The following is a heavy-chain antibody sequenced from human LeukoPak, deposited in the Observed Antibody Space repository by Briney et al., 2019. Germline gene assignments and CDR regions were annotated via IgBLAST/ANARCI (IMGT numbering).Heavy chain of an antibody. D-gene: IGHD3-3*01. Sequence: SETLSLTCAVYGGSFSGYYWSWIRQPPGQGLEWIGEINHSGSTNYNPSLKSRVTISVDTSKNQFSLKLSSVTAADTAVYYCARGDFWSGPFDYWGQGTLVTVSS. J-gene: IGHJ4*02. V-gene: IGHV4-34*01. CDR2: INHSGST. CDR3: ARGDFWSGPFDY. CDR1: GGSFSGYY.